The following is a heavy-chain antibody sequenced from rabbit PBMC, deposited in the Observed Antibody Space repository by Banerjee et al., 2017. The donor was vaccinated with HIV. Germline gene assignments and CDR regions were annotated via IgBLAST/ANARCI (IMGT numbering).Heavy chain of an antibody. CDR3: ARDSGYGGYYNLNL. V-gene: IGHV1S40*01. CDR1: GFSFSNSYW. D-gene: IGHD1-1*01. Sequence: QSLEESGGDLVQPGASLTLTCTASGFSFSNSYWICWVRQAPGKGLEWIACIGAGSSGITYYASWAKGRFTCSKTSSTTVTLQMTSLTAADTATYFCARDSGYGGYYNLNLWGPGT. CDR2: IGAGSSGIT. J-gene: IGHJ4*01.